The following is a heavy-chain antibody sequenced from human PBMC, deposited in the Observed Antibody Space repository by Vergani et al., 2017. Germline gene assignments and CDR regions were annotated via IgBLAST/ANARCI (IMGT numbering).Heavy chain of an antibody. D-gene: IGHD4-11*01. CDR1: GFTFSSYG. J-gene: IGHJ6*02. CDR3: AKDTASYSNYYYYGMDV. CDR2: ISYDGSNK. Sequence: QVQLVESGGGVVQPGRSLRLSCAASGFTFSSYGMHWVRQAPGKGLEWVAVISYDGSNKYYADSVKGRFTISRENSKNTLYLQMNSLRAEDTAVYYCAKDTASYSNYYYYGMDVWGQGTTVTVSS. V-gene: IGHV3-30*18.